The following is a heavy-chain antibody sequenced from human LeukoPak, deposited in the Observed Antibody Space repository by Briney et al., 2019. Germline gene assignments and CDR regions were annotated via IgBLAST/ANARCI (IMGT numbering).Heavy chain of an antibody. V-gene: IGHV4-34*01. CDR3: ASFKTLSIAAPLD. CDR1: GGSFSGYY. Sequence: SETLSLTCAVYGGSFSGYYWSWIRQPPGKGLEWIGEINHSGSTNYNPSLKSRVTISVDTSKNQFSLKLSSVTAADTAVYYCASFKTLSIAAPLDWGQGTLVTVSS. CDR2: INHSGST. D-gene: IGHD6-13*01. J-gene: IGHJ4*02.